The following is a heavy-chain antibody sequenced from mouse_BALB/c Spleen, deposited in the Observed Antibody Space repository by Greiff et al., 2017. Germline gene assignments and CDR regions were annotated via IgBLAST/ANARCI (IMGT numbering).Heavy chain of an antibody. J-gene: IGHJ2*01. V-gene: IGHV8-8*01. CDR1: GFSLSTSGMS. D-gene: IGHD2-1*01. Sequence: QVTLKESGPGILQPSQTLSLTCSFSGFSLSTSGMSVGWIRQPSGKGLEWLAHIWWNDDKYYNPALKSRLTISKDTSNNQVFLKIASVVTADTATYYCARIRYYGNYEDYWGQGTTLTVSS. CDR2: IWWNDDK. CDR3: ARIRYYGNYEDY.